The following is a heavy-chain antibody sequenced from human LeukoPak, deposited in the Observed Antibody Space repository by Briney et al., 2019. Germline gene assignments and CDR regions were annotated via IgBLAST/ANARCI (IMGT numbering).Heavy chain of an antibody. CDR3: ARGGPGYYDSSGYYWS. V-gene: IGHV1-18*01. Sequence: ASVKVSCKASGYTFTSYGISWVRQAPGQGLEWMGWISAYNGNTNYAQKLQGRVTMTTDTSTSTAYMELRSLRSDDTAMYYCARGGPGYYDSSGYYWSWGQGTLVTVSS. CDR1: GYTFTSYG. J-gene: IGHJ4*02. CDR2: ISAYNGNT. D-gene: IGHD3-22*01.